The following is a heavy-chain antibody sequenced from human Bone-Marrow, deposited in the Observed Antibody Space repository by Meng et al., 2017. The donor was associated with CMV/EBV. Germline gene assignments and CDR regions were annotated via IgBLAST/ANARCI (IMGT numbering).Heavy chain of an antibody. CDR1: GYTFTSYG. CDR2: ISAYNGNT. J-gene: IGHJ6*02. D-gene: IGHD5-18*01. Sequence: ASVKVSCKASGYTFTSYGISWVRQAPGQGLEWMGWISAYNGNTNYAQKLQGRVTMTTDTSTSTAYMELRSLRSDDTAVYYCARVEIQLWFSSYYYYGMDVWGQGNTVTVSS. CDR3: ARVEIQLWFSSYYYYGMDV. V-gene: IGHV1-18*01.